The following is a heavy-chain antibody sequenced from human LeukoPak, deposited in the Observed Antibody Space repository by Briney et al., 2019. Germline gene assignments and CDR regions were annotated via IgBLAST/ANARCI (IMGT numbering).Heavy chain of an antibody. CDR2: TFFSGNT. CDR1: GGSISSYY. V-gene: IGHV4-59*08. CDR3: ARGGGYYDSSGYYPFDY. D-gene: IGHD3-22*01. J-gene: IGHJ4*02. Sequence: PSETLSLTCTVAGGSISSYYWSWIRQLPREGLEWIGYTFFSGNTNYNPSLKSRVTISVDTSKNQFSLKLSSVTAADTAVYYCARGGGYYDSSGYYPFDYWGQGTLVTVSS.